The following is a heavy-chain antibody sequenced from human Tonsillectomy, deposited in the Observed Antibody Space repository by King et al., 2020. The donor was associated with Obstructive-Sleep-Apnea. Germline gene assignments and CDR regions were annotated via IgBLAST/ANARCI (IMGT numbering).Heavy chain of an antibody. CDR1: GYTFTNYG. V-gene: IGHV1-18*01. CDR3: ARDWDSSYWYDAFDV. Sequence: QLVQSGAEVKKPGASVKVSCKTSGYTFTNYGISWVRQAPGQGLEWLGWISPYNGNTNYAPKVQGRVTMTTDTSTSTVYMELRSLRSDDTALYYCARDWDSSYWYDAFDVWGQGTMVTVS. J-gene: IGHJ3*01. D-gene: IGHD6-13*01. CDR2: ISPYNGNT.